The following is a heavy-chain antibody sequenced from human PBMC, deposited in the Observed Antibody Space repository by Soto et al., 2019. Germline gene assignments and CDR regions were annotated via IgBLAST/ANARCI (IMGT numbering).Heavy chain of an antibody. J-gene: IGHJ4*02. CDR2: IIPILGIA. D-gene: IGHD3-10*01. CDR3: ARTHYGSGIN. Sequence: QVQLVQSGAEVKKPGSSVKVSCKASGGTFSSYTISWVRQAPGQGLEWMGRIIPILGIANYAQKFQGRVTIXXDKSTSTAYMELSSLRSEDTAVYYCARTHYGSGINWGQGTLVTVSS. CDR1: GGTFSSYT. V-gene: IGHV1-69*02.